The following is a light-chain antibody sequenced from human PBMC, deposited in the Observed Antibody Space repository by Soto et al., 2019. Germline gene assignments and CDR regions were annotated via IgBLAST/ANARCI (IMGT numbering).Light chain of an antibody. CDR1: QSISSW. Sequence: IQMTLSLFTLYACVRDRVTITCRASQSISSWLAWYQQKPGKAPKLLIYHASTLESGVPSRFSGSGSGTDFTLTISSLQPEDFATYYCQHLNSYPLTFGGGTKVDVK. CDR3: QHLNSYPLT. V-gene: IGKV1-5*01. CDR2: HAS. J-gene: IGKJ4*01.